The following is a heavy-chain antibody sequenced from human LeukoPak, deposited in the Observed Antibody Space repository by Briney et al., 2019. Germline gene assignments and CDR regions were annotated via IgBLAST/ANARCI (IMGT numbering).Heavy chain of an antibody. CDR3: TRHYPVRDGYNLEYFDY. V-gene: IGHV3-73*01. Sequence: GGSLRLSCAASGFTFSGSAMHWVRQASGKGLEWVGRIRSKANSYATAYAASVKGRFTISRDDSKNTAYLQMNGLKTEDTAVYYCTRHYPVRDGYNLEYFDYWGQGTLVTVSS. D-gene: IGHD5-24*01. CDR1: GFTFSGSA. CDR2: IRSKANSYAT. J-gene: IGHJ4*02.